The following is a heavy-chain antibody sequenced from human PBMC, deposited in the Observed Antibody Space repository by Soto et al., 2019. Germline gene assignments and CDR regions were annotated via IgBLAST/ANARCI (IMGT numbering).Heavy chain of an antibody. CDR3: AREAGYCSRTSCYRRAFDT. V-gene: IGHV1-58*01. CDR2: IVVGSGNT. CDR1: GFTFTSSA. J-gene: IGHJ3*02. Sequence: SVKVSCKASGFTFTSSAVQWVRQARGQRLEWIGWIVVGSGNTNYAQKFQERVTITRDMSTSTAYMELSSLRAEDTAVYYCAREAGYCSRTSCYRRAFDTWGQGTTVTVSS. D-gene: IGHD2-2*01.